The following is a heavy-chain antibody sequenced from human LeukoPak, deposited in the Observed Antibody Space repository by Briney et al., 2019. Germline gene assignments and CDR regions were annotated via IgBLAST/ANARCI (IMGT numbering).Heavy chain of an antibody. V-gene: IGHV3-53*01. CDR3: ARDLVTAIDY. CDR2: IYSGGST. Sequence: PGGSLRLSCAASGFTFSSNYMSWVRQAPGKGLEWVSVIYSGGSTYYSDSVKGGFTISRDNSKNTLYLQMNSLRAEDTAVYYCARDLVTAIDYWGQGTLVTVSS. CDR1: GFTFSSNY. D-gene: IGHD2-21*02. J-gene: IGHJ4*02.